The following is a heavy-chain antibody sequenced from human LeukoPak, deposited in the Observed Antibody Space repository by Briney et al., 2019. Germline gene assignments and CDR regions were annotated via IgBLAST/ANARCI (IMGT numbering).Heavy chain of an antibody. CDR2: IYYSGST. D-gene: IGHD6-19*01. Sequence: PSETLSLTCTVSGGSLSSSSYYWGWLRQPPGKGLEWIGSIYYSGSTYYNPSLKSRVTISVDTSKNQFSLKLSSVTAADTAVYYCARHSSGWYYFDYWGQGTLLAASS. CDR3: ARHSSGWYYFDY. V-gene: IGHV4-39*01. J-gene: IGHJ4*02. CDR1: GGSLSSSSYY.